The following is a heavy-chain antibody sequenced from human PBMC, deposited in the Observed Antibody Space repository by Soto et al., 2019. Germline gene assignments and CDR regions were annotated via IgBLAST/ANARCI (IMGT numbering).Heavy chain of an antibody. V-gene: IGHV3-23*01. Sequence: GGSLRLSCAASGFTFSSYAMSWVRQAPGKGLEWVSAISGSGGSTYYADSVKGRFTISRDNSKNTLYLQMNSLRAEDTAVYYCAKLATILKKWLYDVDGFDYWGQGTLVTVSS. CDR2: ISGSGGST. CDR1: GFTFSSYA. D-gene: IGHD3-22*01. CDR3: AKLATILKKWLYDVDGFDY. J-gene: IGHJ4*02.